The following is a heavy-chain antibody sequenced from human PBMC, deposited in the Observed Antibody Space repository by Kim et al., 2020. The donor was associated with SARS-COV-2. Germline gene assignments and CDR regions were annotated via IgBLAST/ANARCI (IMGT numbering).Heavy chain of an antibody. D-gene: IGHD3-16*01. CDR2: INHSGST. Sequence: SETLSLTCAVYGGSFSGYYWSWIRQPPGKGLEWIGEINHSGSTNYNPSLKSRVPISVDTSKNQFSLKLSSVTAADTAVYYCARGRGSLGYWGQGTLVTVSS. V-gene: IGHV4-34*01. CDR1: GGSFSGYY. CDR3: ARGRGSLGY. J-gene: IGHJ4*02.